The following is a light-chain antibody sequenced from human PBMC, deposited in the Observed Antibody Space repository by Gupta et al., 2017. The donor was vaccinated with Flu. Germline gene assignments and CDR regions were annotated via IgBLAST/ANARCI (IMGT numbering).Light chain of an antibody. CDR3: QQYGGSPPGVT. Sequence: CRASQSVSSNSLAWYQQKPGQAPRLLIYGASYRAAGIPERFSGSGSGTDFTLTISRLEPEDFAMYYCQQYGGSPPGVTFGPGTKVDIK. CDR1: QSVSSNS. V-gene: IGKV3-20*01. CDR2: GAS. J-gene: IGKJ3*01.